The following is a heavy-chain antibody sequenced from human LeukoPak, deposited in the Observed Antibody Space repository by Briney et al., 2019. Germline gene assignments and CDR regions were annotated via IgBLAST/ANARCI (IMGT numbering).Heavy chain of an antibody. V-gene: IGHV3-21*01. D-gene: IGHD6-19*01. Sequence: PGGSLRLSCAASGFTFSSYSMNWVRQAPGKGLEWVSCISSSSSYKYYADSVKGRFTISRDNAKNSLYLQMTSLRAEDTAVYYCARDQGSGWYRYYFDYWGQGTLVTVSS. CDR2: ISSSSSYK. J-gene: IGHJ4*02. CDR1: GFTFSSYS. CDR3: ARDQGSGWYRYYFDY.